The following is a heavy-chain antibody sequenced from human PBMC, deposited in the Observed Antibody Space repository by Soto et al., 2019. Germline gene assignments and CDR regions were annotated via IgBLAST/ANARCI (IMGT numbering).Heavy chain of an antibody. CDR3: ARERTGTTSNWFDP. J-gene: IGHJ5*02. V-gene: IGHV1-8*01. D-gene: IGHD1-7*01. CDR2: MNPNSGNT. CDR1: GYTFTSYD. Sequence: QVQLVQSGAEVKKPGASVKVSCKASGYTFTSYDINWVRQATGHGLEWMGWMNPNSGNTVYAQKFQGRVTMTRDTSISTAYMELSSLRSEDTAAYYCARERTGTTSNWFDPWGQGTLVTVSS.